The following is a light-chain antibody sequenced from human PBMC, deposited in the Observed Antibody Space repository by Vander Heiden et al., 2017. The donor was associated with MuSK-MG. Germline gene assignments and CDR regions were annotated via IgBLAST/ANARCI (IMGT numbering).Light chain of an antibody. CDR3: QVWDRSSDHVV. J-gene: IGLJ2*01. CDR1: NIGSTS. V-gene: IGLV3-21*04. Sequence: SYVLTPPPSVSVAPGQPARITCGGNNIGSTSVHWYQQKPGQAPVLVIYSDSDRPSGIPERFSGSNSGNTATLTISRVEAGDEADYYCQVWDRSSDHVVFGGGTKLTVL. CDR2: SDS.